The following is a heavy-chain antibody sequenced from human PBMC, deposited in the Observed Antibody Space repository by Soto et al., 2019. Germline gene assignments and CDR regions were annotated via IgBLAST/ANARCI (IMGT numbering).Heavy chain of an antibody. CDR2: IYHSGTT. V-gene: IGHV4-4*02. CDR3: ARRVDSSGFFDS. D-gene: IGHD6-19*01. J-gene: IGHJ4*02. Sequence: LSLTCAVSGGSISSSNWWSWVRQPPGKGLEWIGEIYHSGTTNYNPSLKSRAAISVDMSKNRFSLKLSSVTAADTAVYYCARRVDSSGFFDSWGQGTLVTVSS. CDR1: GGSISSSNW.